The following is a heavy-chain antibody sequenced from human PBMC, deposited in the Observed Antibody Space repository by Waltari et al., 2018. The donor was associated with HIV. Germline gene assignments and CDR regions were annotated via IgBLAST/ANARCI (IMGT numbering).Heavy chain of an antibody. CDR2: INGDESRI. V-gene: IGHV3-74*01. CDR3: ARRHSSEGILDY. Sequence: EVQLVESGGGLVQPGGSLRLSCVASGLPFSNYWMHWVRQGPGKGLVWVSRINGDESRILYADSVKGRFTISRDNARNTLYLQMNSLRAEDTAVYYCARRHSSEGILDYWGQGTLVTVSS. J-gene: IGHJ4*02. CDR1: GLPFSNYW. D-gene: IGHD6-19*01.